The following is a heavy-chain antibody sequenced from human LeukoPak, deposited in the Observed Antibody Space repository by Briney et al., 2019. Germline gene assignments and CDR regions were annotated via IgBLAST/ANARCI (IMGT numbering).Heavy chain of an antibody. Sequence: GGSLRLSCAASGFTFSSYWMSWVRQAPGKGLEWVANIKQDGSEKYYVDSVKGRFTISRDNSKNTLYLQMNSLRAEDTAVYYCAKKFRGTTVISGDYFDYWGQGTLVTASS. CDR1: GFTFSSYW. CDR3: AKKFRGTTVISGDYFDY. D-gene: IGHD4-17*01. V-gene: IGHV3-7*01. J-gene: IGHJ4*02. CDR2: IKQDGSEK.